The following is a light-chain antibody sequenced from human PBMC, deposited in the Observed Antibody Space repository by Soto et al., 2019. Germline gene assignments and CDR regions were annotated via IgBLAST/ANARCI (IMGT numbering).Light chain of an antibody. CDR3: QQYDTSPIT. CDR2: GAS. J-gene: IGKJ5*01. CDR1: QSVGSY. V-gene: IGKV3-20*01. Sequence: EIVLIQSPATLSLSPGERATLSCRASQSVGSYLAWYQHKPGQAPRLLIYGASSRATGIPDRFSGSGSGTDFTLTISPLEPEDFVVYICQQYDTSPITFGQGTRVEI.